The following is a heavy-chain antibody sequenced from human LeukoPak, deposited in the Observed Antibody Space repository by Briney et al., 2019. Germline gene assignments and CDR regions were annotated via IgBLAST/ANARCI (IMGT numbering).Heavy chain of an antibody. J-gene: IGHJ3*02. V-gene: IGHV4-39*07. CDR2: FYSGSS. CDR3: AERGVGPTTDAFDI. Sequence: SETLSLTCSVSGGSVSSSNFYWGWVRQAPGKALEWIGSFYSGSSFHNPSLKSRVLMSGDKSKNHLSLKLRSVTAADTAVYYCAERGVGPTTDAFDIWGRGTMVTVSS. D-gene: IGHD1-26*01. CDR1: GGSVSSSNFY.